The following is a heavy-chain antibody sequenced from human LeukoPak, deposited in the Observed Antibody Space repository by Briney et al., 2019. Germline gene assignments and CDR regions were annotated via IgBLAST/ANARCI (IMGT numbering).Heavy chain of an antibody. D-gene: IGHD3-10*01. CDR3: ARETPYGSLTFDY. V-gene: IGHV3-7*03. CDR2: THGSEK. CDR1: GFTFSNFW. Sequence: GGSLRLSCAASGFTFSNFWISWVRQAPGKGLEWVANTHGSEKYYVDSVRGRFTISRDNAKNSLYLQMNSLRAEDTAVYYCARETPYGSLTFDYWGQGTLVTVSS. J-gene: IGHJ4*02.